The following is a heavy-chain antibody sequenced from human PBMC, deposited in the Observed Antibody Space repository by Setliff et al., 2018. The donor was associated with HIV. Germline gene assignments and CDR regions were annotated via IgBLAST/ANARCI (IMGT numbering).Heavy chain of an antibody. V-gene: IGHV4-59*01. CDR1: GGSISSSY. CDR2: IYYSGST. D-gene: IGHD3-10*01. J-gene: IGHJ4*02. Sequence: SETLSLTCTLSGGSISSSYWSWIRQPPGKGLEWIGNIYYSGSTNHNPSLKSRVTISVDTSKDQFSLKLSSVTAADTAVYFCARGGLLWFGELASHSYFDYWGQGALVTVSS. CDR3: ARGGLLWFGELASHSYFDY.